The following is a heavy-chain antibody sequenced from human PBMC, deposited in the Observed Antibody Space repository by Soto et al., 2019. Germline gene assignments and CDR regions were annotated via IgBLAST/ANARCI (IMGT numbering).Heavy chain of an antibody. CDR2: INAGNGNT. D-gene: IGHD6-13*01. J-gene: IGHJ6*02. Sequence: GASVKVSCKASGYTFTSYAMHWVRQAPGQRLEWTGWINAGNGNTKYSQKFQGRVTITRDTSASTAYMELSSLRSEDTAVYYGARDLGSSWSKIYGMDVWGQGTTVTVSS. CDR1: GYTFTSYA. CDR3: ARDLGSSWSKIYGMDV. V-gene: IGHV1-3*01.